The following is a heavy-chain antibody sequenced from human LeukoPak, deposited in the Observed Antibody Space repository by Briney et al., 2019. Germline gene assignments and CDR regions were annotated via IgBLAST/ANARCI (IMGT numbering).Heavy chain of an antibody. CDR2: ISSSSSYI. Sequence: GGSLRLSCAASGFTFSSYSMNWVRQAPGKGLEWVSSISSSSSYIYYADSVKGRFTISRDNSKNTLYLQMNSLRAEDTAVYYCAQTPRDGYNWMDYWGQGTLVTVSS. CDR3: AQTPRDGYNWMDY. J-gene: IGHJ4*02. V-gene: IGHV3-21*01. D-gene: IGHD5-24*01. CDR1: GFTFSSYS.